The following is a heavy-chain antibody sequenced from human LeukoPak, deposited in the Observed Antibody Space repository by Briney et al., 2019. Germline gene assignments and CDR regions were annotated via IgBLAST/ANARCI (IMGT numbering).Heavy chain of an antibody. D-gene: IGHD6-13*01. CDR3: AKDISTALAAAGAFDI. Sequence: GRSLRLSCAASGFTFDDYAMHWVRQAPGKGLEWVSGISWNSGSIGYADSVKGRFTISRDNAKNSLYLQTNSLRAEDTALYYCAKDISTALAAAGAFDIWGQGTMVTVSS. CDR1: GFTFDDYA. CDR2: ISWNSGSI. V-gene: IGHV3-9*01. J-gene: IGHJ3*02.